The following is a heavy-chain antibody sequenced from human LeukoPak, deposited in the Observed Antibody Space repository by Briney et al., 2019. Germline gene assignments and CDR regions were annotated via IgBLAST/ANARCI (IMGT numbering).Heavy chain of an antibody. CDR3: ARDRVSSGQGDWFDP. D-gene: IGHD3-22*01. V-gene: IGHV3-30*04. CDR2: ISYDGSNK. CDR1: GFTFSSYA. Sequence: PGGSLRLSCAASGFTFSSYAMHWVRQAPGKGLEWVAVISYDGSNKYYADSVKGRFTISRDNSKNTLYLQMNSLRAEDTAVYYCARDRVSSGQGDWFDPWGQGTLVTVSS. J-gene: IGHJ5*02.